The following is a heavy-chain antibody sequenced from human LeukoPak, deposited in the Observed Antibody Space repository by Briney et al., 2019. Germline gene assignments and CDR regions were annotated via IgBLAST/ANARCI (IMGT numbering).Heavy chain of an antibody. CDR1: GYTFTGYY. D-gene: IGHD2-8*01. V-gene: IGHV1-2*06. CDR2: INPNSGGT. CDR3: AREKGVYCTNGVCYAYYYYGMDV. Sequence: ASVKVSCKASGYTFTGYYMHWVRQVPGQGLEWMGRINPNSGGTNYAQKFQGRVTMTRDTSISTAYMELSRLRSDDTAVYYCAREKGVYCTNGVCYAYYYYGMDVWGQGTTVTVSS. J-gene: IGHJ6*02.